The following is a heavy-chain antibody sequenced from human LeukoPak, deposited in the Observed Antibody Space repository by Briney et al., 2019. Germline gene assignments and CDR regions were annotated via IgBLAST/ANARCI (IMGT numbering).Heavy chain of an antibody. D-gene: IGHD6-19*01. CDR1: RGSMSSYY. V-gene: IGHV4-59*01. CDR2: IYYSGST. J-gene: IGHJ4*02. Sequence: SETLSLTCTVSRGSMSSYYWSWIRQPPGKGLEWIGYIYYSGSTNYNPSLKSRVNISVDTSKNQFSLKLTSVAAADTAVYYCARVRVSSSSHPWYFDYWGQGTLATVSS. CDR3: ARVRVSSSSHPWYFDY.